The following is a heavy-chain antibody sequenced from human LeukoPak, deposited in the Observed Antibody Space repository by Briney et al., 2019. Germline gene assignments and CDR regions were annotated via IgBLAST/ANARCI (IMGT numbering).Heavy chain of an antibody. D-gene: IGHD1-1*01. CDR1: GGSFSGYY. Sequence: SETLSLTCAVYGGSFSGYYWSWIRQPPGKELEWIGEINHSGSTNYNPSLKSRVTISVDTSKNQFSLKLSSVTAADTAVYYCARVETGTTAWFDPWGQGTLVTVSS. CDR3: ARVETGTTAWFDP. J-gene: IGHJ5*02. V-gene: IGHV4-34*01. CDR2: INHSGST.